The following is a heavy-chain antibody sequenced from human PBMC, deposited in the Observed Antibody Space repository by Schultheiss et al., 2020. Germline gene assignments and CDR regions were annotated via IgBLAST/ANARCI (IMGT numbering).Heavy chain of an antibody. J-gene: IGHJ5*02. CDR3: ARDFPRLNIVVVPAADFDP. CDR1: GYTFTSYD. Sequence: ASVKVSCKASGYTFTSYDINWVRQATGQGLEWMGCINPYNDNTHYAQKFRGRVTMTTDTSTSTAYMELRSLRSDDTAVYYCARDFPRLNIVVVPAADFDPWGQGTLVTVSS. D-gene: IGHD2-2*01. CDR2: INPYNDNT. V-gene: IGHV1-18*01.